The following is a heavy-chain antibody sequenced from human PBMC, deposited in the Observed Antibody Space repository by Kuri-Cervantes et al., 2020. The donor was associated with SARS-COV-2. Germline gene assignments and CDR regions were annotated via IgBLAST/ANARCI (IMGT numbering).Heavy chain of an antibody. D-gene: IGHD6-19*01. CDR2: ISSSSSYI. CDR1: GFSFSTFG. J-gene: IGHJ4*02. Sequence: GESLKISCAASGFSFSTFGMHWVRQAPGKGLEWVSYISSSSSYIYYADSVKGRFTISRDNAKNSLYLQMNNLRAEDTAVYYCARSRYSSGWYSIAHDYWGQGTLVTVSS. CDR3: ARSRYSSGWYSIAHDY. V-gene: IGHV3-21*05.